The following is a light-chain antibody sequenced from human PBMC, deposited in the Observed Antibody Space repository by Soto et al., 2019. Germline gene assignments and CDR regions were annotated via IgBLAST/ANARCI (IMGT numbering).Light chain of an antibody. J-gene: IGKJ1*01. CDR3: QQYNSYLWT. V-gene: IGKV1-5*01. Sequence: DIQMTQSPSTLSASVGDRVTITCRASPSISSWLAWYQQKPGKAPKLLIYDASSLESGVPSRFSGSGSGTEFTLTISSLQPDDFATYYCQQYNSYLWTFGQGTKVEI. CDR1: PSISSW. CDR2: DAS.